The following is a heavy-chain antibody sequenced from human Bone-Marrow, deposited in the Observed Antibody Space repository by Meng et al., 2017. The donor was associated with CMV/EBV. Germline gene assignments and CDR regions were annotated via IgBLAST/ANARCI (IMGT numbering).Heavy chain of an antibody. J-gene: IGHJ4*02. V-gene: IGHV3-30*02. D-gene: IGHD3-3*01. Sequence: GGSLRLSCAASGFTFSRDGMHWVRQAPGKGLEWVAFIRYDGSNKYYADSVKGRFTISRDNSKNTLYLQMNSLRAEDTAVYYCAKGEGDFWSGYYVDYWGQGTLVTVSS. CDR1: GFTFSRDG. CDR3: AKGEGDFWSGYYVDY. CDR2: IRYDGSNK.